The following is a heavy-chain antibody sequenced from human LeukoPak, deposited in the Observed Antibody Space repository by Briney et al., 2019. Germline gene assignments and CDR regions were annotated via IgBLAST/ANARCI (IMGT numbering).Heavy chain of an antibody. CDR1: GYTFTSYW. CDR3: ARHDDNSSGWYDDY. V-gene: IGHV5-51*01. J-gene: IGHJ4*02. D-gene: IGHD6-19*01. Sequence: KVSCKGFGYTFTSYWIGWVRQMPGKGLEWMGIIYPGDSDTRYSPSFQGQVTISADKSISTAYLQWSSLKASDTAMYYCARHDDNSSGWYDDYWGQGTLVTVSS. CDR2: IYPGDSDT.